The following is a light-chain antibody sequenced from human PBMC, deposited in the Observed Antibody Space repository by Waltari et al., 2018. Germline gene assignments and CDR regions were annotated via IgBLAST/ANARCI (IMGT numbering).Light chain of an antibody. CDR1: QDISNQ. V-gene: IGKV1D-12*01. CDR2: DAS. CDR3: QETNTFPIT. J-gene: IGKJ5*01. Sequence: DIQMTQSLSSVSASVGDTVTITCRASQDISNQLTWYQQKPGKAPKFLIYDASTLESGVPSRFSGSGSGTDFTLTVRSLQPEDFATYYCQETNTFPITFGQGTRLEIK.